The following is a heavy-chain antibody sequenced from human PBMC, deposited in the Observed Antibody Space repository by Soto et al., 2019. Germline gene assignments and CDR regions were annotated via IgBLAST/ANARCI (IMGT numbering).Heavy chain of an antibody. J-gene: IGHJ5*02. D-gene: IGHD4-17*01. Sequence: QVQLVQSGAEVKKPGASVKVSCKASGYTFTSYGISWVRQAPGQGLEWMGWISAYNGNTNYAQKLQGRVTMTTDTSTSTAYMELRSLRSDDTAVYYCARAAPTSPHTRAWGDYVGFDPWGQGTLVTVSS. CDR3: ARAAPTSPHTRAWGDYVGFDP. V-gene: IGHV1-18*01. CDR1: GYTFTSYG. CDR2: ISAYNGNT.